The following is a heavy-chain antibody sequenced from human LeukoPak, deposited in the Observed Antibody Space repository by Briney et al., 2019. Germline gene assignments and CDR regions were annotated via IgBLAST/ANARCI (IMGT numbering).Heavy chain of an antibody. CDR2: ISSSSYI. CDR3: ARDRLQYYDFWSPNDY. CDR1: GSTFSSYS. D-gene: IGHD3-3*01. Sequence: GGSLRLSCAASGSTFSSYSMNWVRQAPGKGLEWVSSISSSSYIYYADSVKGRFTISRDNAKNSLYLQMNSLRAEDTAVYYCARDRLQYYDFWSPNDYWGQGTLVTVSS. J-gene: IGHJ4*02. V-gene: IGHV3-21*01.